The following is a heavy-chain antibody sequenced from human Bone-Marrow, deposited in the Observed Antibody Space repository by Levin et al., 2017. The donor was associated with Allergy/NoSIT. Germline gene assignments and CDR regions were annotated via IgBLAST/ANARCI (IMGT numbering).Heavy chain of an antibody. CDR1: GGSFSGYY. J-gene: IGHJ5*02. V-gene: IGHV4-34*01. CDR2: INHSGST. D-gene: IGHD2-2*01. Sequence: SETLSLTCAVYGGSFSGYYWSWIRQPPGKGLEWIGEINHSGSTNYNPSLKSRVTISVDTSKNQFSLKLSSVTAADTAVYYCARGYCSSTSCYGNWFDPWGQGTLVTVSS. CDR3: ARGYCSSTSCYGNWFDP.